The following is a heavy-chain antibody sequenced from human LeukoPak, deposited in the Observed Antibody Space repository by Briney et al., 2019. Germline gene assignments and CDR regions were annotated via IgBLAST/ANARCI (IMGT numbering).Heavy chain of an antibody. D-gene: IGHD2-8*01. J-gene: IGHJ4*02. V-gene: IGHV4-38-2*02. Sequence: SETLSLTCTVSDSSITSTYYWAWFRQPPGKGLEWIATAFLLQTVRTFYNPSLESRVPMSLAPSQHQFSLNLTSVTAAATALYFCARVLHAPYLIDSWGQGPLVTASP. CDR3: ARVLHAPYLIDS. CDR2: AFLLQTVRT. CDR1: DSSITSTYY.